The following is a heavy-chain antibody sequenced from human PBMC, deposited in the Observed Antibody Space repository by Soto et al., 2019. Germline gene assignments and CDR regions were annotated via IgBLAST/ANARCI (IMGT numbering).Heavy chain of an antibody. Sequence: SDTLSLTCTVSGGSISSGGYYWSWIRQHPGKGLEWIGYIYYSGSTYYNPSLKSRVTISVDTSKNQFSLKLSSVTAADTAVYYCARQKIPPVSTTVVTPGWFDPWGQGTLVTVSS. J-gene: IGHJ5*02. V-gene: IGHV4-31*03. D-gene: IGHD4-17*01. CDR3: ARQKIPPVSTTVVTPGWFDP. CDR1: GGSISSGGYY. CDR2: IYYSGST.